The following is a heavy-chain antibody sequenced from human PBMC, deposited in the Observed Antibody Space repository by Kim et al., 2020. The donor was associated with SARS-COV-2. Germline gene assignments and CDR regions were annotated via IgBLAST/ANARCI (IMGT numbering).Heavy chain of an antibody. D-gene: IGHD5-18*01. V-gene: IGHV3-30*07. J-gene: IGHJ4*02. Sequence: GRFTISRDNSKNTLYLNMNSLRAEDTAVYYGARDGVDGWIQLCSRGHYFDYWGQGTLVTVSS. CDR3: ARDGVDGWIQLCSRGHYFDY.